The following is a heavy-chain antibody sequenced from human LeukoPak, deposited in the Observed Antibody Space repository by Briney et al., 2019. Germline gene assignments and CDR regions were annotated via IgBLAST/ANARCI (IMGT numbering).Heavy chain of an antibody. CDR1: GFTFSSYG. V-gene: IGHV3-30*03. Sequence: GGSLRLSCAASGFTFSSYGMHWVRQAPGKGLEWVAVISYDGSNKYYADSVKGRFTISRDNSKNTLYLQMNSLRAEDTAVYYCARDGHYYYYMDAWGKGTTVTVSS. CDR3: ARDGHYYYYMDA. CDR2: ISYDGSNK. J-gene: IGHJ6*03.